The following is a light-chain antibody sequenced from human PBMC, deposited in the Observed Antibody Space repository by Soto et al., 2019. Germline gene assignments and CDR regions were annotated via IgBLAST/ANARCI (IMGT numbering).Light chain of an antibody. CDR3: LQYVTYSGLT. J-gene: IGKJ2*01. V-gene: IGKV1-5*03. CDR2: AAS. CDR1: QTADTW. Sequence: DFQLTQSPSTLSASVGDRVTITCRASQTADTWLAWYQQKPGKAPNLLIFAASHLQNGVPSRVSGSGSATEFTLTSSSLQPDDFAAYFGLQYVTYSGLTFGQGTKMEIK.